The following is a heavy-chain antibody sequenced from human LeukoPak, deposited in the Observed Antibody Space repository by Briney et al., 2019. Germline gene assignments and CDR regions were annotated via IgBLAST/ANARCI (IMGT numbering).Heavy chain of an antibody. D-gene: IGHD2/OR15-2a*01. CDR2: VYYSGNT. CDR1: GDTISSYY. Sequence: GTLSLTCTVSGDTISSYYWRWFRQPPGKGLEWIGGVYYSGNTNYNPSLKSRVTISVETTRNQFSLKLCAVTAADTAVYYCAKDKREFGWFDPWGEGTLVTVSS. V-gene: IGHV4-59*01. CDR3: AKDKREFGWFDP. J-gene: IGHJ5*02.